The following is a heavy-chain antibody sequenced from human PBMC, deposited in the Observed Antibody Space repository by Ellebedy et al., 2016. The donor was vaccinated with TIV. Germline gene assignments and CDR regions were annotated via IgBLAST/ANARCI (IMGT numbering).Heavy chain of an antibody. D-gene: IGHD5-12*01. J-gene: IGHJ4*02. Sequence: GESLKISCAASDFSFTNAWMNWVRQAPGKGLEWVGRIKSKTDGGATDYAAPVKGRFTISRDASKNTLYLQMNSLKTEDTAMYYCNTEFLGTGREVASFWGQGTLVTVSS. V-gene: IGHV3-15*07. CDR3: NTEFLGTGREVASF. CDR1: DFSFTNAW. CDR2: IKSKTDGGAT.